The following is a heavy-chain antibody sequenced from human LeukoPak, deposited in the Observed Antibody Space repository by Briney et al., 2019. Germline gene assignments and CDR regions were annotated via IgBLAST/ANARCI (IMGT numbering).Heavy chain of an antibody. CDR2: IRYDGSNK. CDR3: TTSITPGIDY. J-gene: IGHJ4*02. Sequence: PGGSLRLSCAASGFTFSSYGMHWVRQAPGKGLEWVAFIRYDGSNKYYADSVKGRFTISRDNSKNTLYLQMNSLKIEDTAVYYCTTSITPGIDYWGQGTLVTVSS. D-gene: IGHD1-14*01. CDR1: GFTFSSYG. V-gene: IGHV3-30*02.